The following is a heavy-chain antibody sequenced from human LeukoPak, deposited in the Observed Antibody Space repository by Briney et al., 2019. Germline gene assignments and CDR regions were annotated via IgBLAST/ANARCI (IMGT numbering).Heavy chain of an antibody. D-gene: IGHD7-27*01. CDR3: ARGETGDYYFDY. J-gene: IGHJ4*02. CDR2: INPKSGDT. CDR1: GYTFSDYY. Sequence: ASVKVSCKASGYTFSDYYMHWVRQAPGQGLEWMGRINPKSGDTNYAQKFQGRVTMTRDTSTRTDYMELSRLRSDDTAVYYCARGETGDYYFDYWGQGTLVTVSS. V-gene: IGHV1-2*06.